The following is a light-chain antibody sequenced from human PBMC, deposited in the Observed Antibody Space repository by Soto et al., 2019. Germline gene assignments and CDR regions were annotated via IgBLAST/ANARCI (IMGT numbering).Light chain of an antibody. V-gene: IGKV1-12*01. CDR1: QGISSW. CDR2: AAS. J-gene: IGKJ5*01. CDR3: QQYGSTPGIT. Sequence: IQMTQSPSSVSASVGDRVTITCRASQGISSWLAWYQRKPGKAXKLLVYAASSLQSGVPSRFSGSGSGTDFSLTISSLQPEDFAVYYGQQYGSTPGITFGQGTRLEIK.